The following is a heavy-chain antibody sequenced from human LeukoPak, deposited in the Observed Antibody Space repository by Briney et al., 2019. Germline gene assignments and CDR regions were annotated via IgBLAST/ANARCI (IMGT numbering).Heavy chain of an antibody. Sequence: PSETLSLTCNVSGGSIISGGSYWGWIRQPPGRGLEWIGSIFYSGITYYNPSLKSRVTISVDTSKNQFSLRLSSVTAADTAVYFCSRRDCSHSSCLCWYFDLWGRGTLLTVSS. D-gene: IGHD6-13*01. CDR1: GGSIISGGSY. V-gene: IGHV4-39*07. CDR2: IFYSGIT. CDR3: SRRDCSHSSCLCWYFDL. J-gene: IGHJ2*01.